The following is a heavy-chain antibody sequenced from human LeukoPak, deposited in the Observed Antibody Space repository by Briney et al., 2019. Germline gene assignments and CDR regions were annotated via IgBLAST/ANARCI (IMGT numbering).Heavy chain of an antibody. Sequence: GGSLRLSCTASGFKFSSFSMDWARQAPGKGLEWLSYISSTSSAIYYADSVKGRFTISRDNAKNSLYLQMDSLRAEDTAIYYCARVIGSYGDSAYWGQGTLVTVSS. J-gene: IGHJ4*02. CDR3: ARVIGSYGDSAY. CDR2: ISSTSSAI. D-gene: IGHD3-16*01. V-gene: IGHV3-48*04. CDR1: GFKFSSFS.